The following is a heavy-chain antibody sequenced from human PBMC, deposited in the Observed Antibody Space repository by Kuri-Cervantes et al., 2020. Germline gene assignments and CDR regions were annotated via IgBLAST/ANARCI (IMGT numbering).Heavy chain of an antibody. CDR2: MNPNSGNT. V-gene: IGHV1-8*01. CDR1: GYTFTSYD. J-gene: IGHJ6*02. CDR3: ARDPATIDNYYGMDV. Sequence: ASVKVSCKASGYTFTSYDINWVRQATGQGLEWMGWMNPNSGNTGYAQKFQGRVTMTRNTSISTAYMELNSLRAEDTAVYYCARDPATIDNYYGMDVWGQGTTVTVSS. D-gene: IGHD5-24*01.